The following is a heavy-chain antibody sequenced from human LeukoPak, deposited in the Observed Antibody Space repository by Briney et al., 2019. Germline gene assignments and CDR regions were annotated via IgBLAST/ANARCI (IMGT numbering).Heavy chain of an antibody. CDR3: ARTMVRGVYYYYYYGMDV. CDR1: GGTFSSYA. V-gene: IGHV1-69*04. CDR2: IIPILGIA. D-gene: IGHD3-10*01. Sequence: SVKVSCKASGGTFSSYAISWVRQAPGQGLEWMGRIIPILGIANYAQKFQGRVTITADKSTSTAYMELSSLRSEDTAVYYCARTMVRGVYYYYYYGMDVWGQGTTVTVSS. J-gene: IGHJ6*02.